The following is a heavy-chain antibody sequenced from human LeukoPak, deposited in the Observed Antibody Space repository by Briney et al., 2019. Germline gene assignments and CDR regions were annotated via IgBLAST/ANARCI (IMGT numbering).Heavy chain of an antibody. V-gene: IGHV3-30*02. CDR3: TTASNYDSSGYSLY. CDR2: IRYDGNNR. CDR1: GFTFSTYG. D-gene: IGHD3-22*01. Sequence: GGSLRLSCAASGFTFSTYGMHWVRQAPGKGLEWVAFIRYDGNNRYYPDSVKGRFTISRDNSKNTLYLQMNSLKTEDTAVYYCTTASNYDSSGYSLYWGQGTLVTVSS. J-gene: IGHJ4*02.